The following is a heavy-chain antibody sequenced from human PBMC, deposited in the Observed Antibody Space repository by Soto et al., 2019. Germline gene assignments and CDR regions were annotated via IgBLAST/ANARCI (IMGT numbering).Heavy chain of an antibody. CDR1: GGTFSSYA. V-gene: IGHV1-69*13. Sequence: SVKVSCKASGGTFSSYAISWVRQAPGQGLEWIGGIIPIFGTANYAQKFQGRVTITADESTSTAYMELSSLRSEDTAVYYFARGSILTGYNYYYYGMDVWGQGTTVTVSS. D-gene: IGHD3-9*01. J-gene: IGHJ6*02. CDR2: IIPIFGTA. CDR3: ARGSILTGYNYYYYGMDV.